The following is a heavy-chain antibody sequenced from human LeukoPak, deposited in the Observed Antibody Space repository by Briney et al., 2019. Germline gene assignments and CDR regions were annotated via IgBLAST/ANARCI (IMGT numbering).Heavy chain of an antibody. CDR3: ARDFRGQKAFDI. V-gene: IGHV1-46*01. J-gene: IGHJ3*02. CDR1: GYTFPRYY. Sequence: ASVKVSCKASGYTFPRYYMHWVRQAPGQGLEWMGIINPSGGSTSYAQKFQGRVTMTRDTSTSTVYMELSSLRSEDTAVYYCARDFRGQKAFDIWGQGTMVTVSS. CDR2: INPSGGST.